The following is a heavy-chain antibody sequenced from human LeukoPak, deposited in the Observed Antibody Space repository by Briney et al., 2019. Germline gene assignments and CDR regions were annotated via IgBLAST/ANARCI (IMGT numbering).Heavy chain of an antibody. D-gene: IGHD3-10*01. J-gene: IGHJ3*02. V-gene: IGHV1-18*01. CDR3: ARVAITMVRGVPSRDAFDI. CDR2: ISAYSGNT. CDR1: GYTFTSYG. Sequence: ASVKVSCKASGYTFTSYGISWVRQAPGQGLEWMGWISAYSGNTNYAQKLQGRVTMTTDTSTSTAYMELRSLRSDDTAVYYCARVAITMVRGVPSRDAFDIRGQGTMVTVSS.